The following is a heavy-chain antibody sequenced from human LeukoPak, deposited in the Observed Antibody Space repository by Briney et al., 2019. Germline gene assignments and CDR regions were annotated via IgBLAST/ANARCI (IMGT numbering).Heavy chain of an antibody. J-gene: IGHJ4*02. CDR1: GFTFSSYW. D-gene: IGHD3-10*01. V-gene: IGHV3-74*01. CDR2: ITPDGSTT. Sequence: GGSLRLSCAASGFTFSSYWMHWVRQAPGRSLVWVSRITPDGSTTTYADSVKGRLAISRDNATNTLVLQMNNLRAEDTALYYCPSDTFGEHDHWGQGTLVSVSS. CDR3: PSDTFGEHDH.